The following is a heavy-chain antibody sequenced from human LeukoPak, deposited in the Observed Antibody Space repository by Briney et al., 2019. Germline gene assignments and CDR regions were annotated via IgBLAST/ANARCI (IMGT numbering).Heavy chain of an antibody. J-gene: IGHJ1*01. CDR1: GFTFSTYW. CDR3: ARSPSEIGGYYPEYFRH. D-gene: IGHD3-22*01. Sequence: GGSLRLSCAASGFTFSTYWMHWVRQAPGKGLVCVSRIKSDGSTNYADSVKGRFTISRDNAKNTVSLQMNSLRPEDTCVYYCARSPSEIGGYYPEYFRHWGQGTPVTVSS. CDR2: IKSDGST. V-gene: IGHV3-74*01.